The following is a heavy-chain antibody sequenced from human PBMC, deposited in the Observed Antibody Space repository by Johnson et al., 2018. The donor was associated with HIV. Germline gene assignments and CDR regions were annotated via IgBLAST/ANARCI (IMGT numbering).Heavy chain of an antibody. D-gene: IGHD3-16*01. CDR1: GFSFTNAW. J-gene: IGHJ3*02. V-gene: IGHV3-15*01. CDR3: TGGRDLRAFDI. CDR2: MKSRTGDGTV. Sequence: VQLVESGGGLVKPGGTLRLSCAASGFSFTNAWMSCVRQAPGKGLEWVGRMKSRTGDGTVDYAAPVKGRFTVSRDDSKSITFLQMDSLKTEDTGMYYCTGGRDLRAFDIWGQGTMVTVSS.